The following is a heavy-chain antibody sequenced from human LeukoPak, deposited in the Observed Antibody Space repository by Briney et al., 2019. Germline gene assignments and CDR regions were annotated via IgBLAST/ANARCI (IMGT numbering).Heavy chain of an antibody. D-gene: IGHD3-22*01. CDR2: IYTSGST. Sequence: SETLSLTCTVSGGSISSYYWSWIRQPARKGLEWIGRIYTSGSTNYNPSLKSRVTMSVDTSKNQFSLKLSSVTAADTAVYYCARDLYIDSSGYDAFDIWGQGTMVTVSS. V-gene: IGHV4-4*07. CDR1: GGSISSYY. J-gene: IGHJ3*02. CDR3: ARDLYIDSSGYDAFDI.